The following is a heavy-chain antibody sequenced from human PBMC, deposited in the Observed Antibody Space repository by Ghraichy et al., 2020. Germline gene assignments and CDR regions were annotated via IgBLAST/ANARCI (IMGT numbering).Heavy chain of an antibody. CDR1: GYTFTDHY. D-gene: IGHD3-10*01. V-gene: IGHV1-2*02. CDR3: ARDNSMEDITWWFDP. J-gene: IGHJ5*02. CDR2: INANTGAT. Sequence: ASVKVSCRAFGYTFTDHYMQWLRQAPGQGLEWMGWINANTGATKYAQKYQGRVTMTRDTSISTAYMKLSRLTSDDTALYYCARDNSMEDITWWFDPWGQGTLVIVS.